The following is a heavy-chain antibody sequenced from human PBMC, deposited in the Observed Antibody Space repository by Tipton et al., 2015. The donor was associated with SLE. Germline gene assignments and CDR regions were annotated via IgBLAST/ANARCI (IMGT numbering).Heavy chain of an antibody. CDR2: IYTSGST. CDR3: ARYANWGQLHYFDY. V-gene: IGHV4-61*02. D-gene: IGHD7-27*01. J-gene: IGHJ4*02. Sequence: TLSLTCTVSGGSISSGSYYWSWIRQPAGKGLEWIGRIYTSGSTNYNPSLKSRVTISVDTSKNQFSLKLSSVTAADTAVYYCARYANWGQLHYFDYWGQGTLVTVSS. CDR1: GGSISSGSYY.